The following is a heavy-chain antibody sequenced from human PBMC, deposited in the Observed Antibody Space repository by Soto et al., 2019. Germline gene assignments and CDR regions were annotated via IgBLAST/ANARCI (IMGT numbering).Heavy chain of an antibody. CDR1: GYTFTSYG. J-gene: IGHJ6*03. V-gene: IGHV1-18*01. Sequence: ASVKVSCKASGYTFTSYGISWVRQATGQGLEWMGWISAYNGNTSYAQKFQGRVTMTTNTSISTAYMELSSLRSEDTAVYYCARDYYYYYMDVWGKGTTVTVSS. CDR3: ARDYYYYYMDV. CDR2: ISAYNGNT.